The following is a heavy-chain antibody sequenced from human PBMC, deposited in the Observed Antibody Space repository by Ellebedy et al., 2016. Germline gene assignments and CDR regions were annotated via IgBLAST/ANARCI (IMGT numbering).Heavy chain of an antibody. CDR2: TYYSGTT. CDR1: GGSVSTATNY. Sequence: SETLSLTXTVPGGSVSTATNYWTSIRQPPGKGLEWIGYTYYSGTTKYNPSLNSRVTISVDTSKNQFSLNLSSVTAADTAVYYCARGGGYYYIDVWGKGTTVTVSS. V-gene: IGHV4-61*01. J-gene: IGHJ6*03. CDR3: ARGGGYYYIDV.